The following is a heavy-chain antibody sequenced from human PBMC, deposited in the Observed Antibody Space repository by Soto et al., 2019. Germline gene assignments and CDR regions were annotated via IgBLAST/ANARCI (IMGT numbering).Heavy chain of an antibody. Sequence: KTSETLSLTCTVSGGSISSSSYYWGWIRQPPGKGLEWIGSIYYSGSTYYNPSLKSRVTISVDTSKNQFSLKLSSVTAADTAVYYCARQGLDYDFWSGYYFNVWGQGTTVTVSS. D-gene: IGHD3-3*01. CDR1: GGSISSSSYY. CDR2: IYYSGST. J-gene: IGHJ6*02. V-gene: IGHV4-39*01. CDR3: ARQGLDYDFWSGYYFNV.